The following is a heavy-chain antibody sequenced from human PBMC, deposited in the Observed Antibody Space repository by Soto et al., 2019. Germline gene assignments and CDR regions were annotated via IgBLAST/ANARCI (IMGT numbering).Heavy chain of an antibody. D-gene: IGHD3-22*01. V-gene: IGHV4-30-4*01. J-gene: IGHJ4*02. Sequence: PSETLSLTCTVSLGSISSGDYYWSWIRQPPGKGLEWIGYIYYSGTTYYNPSLKSRVTMSVDTSKNQFSLKLSSVTAADTAVYYCARADHSDSSGPHPGGIDSCGQGPLVTLS. CDR3: ARADHSDSSGPHPGGIDS. CDR2: IYYSGTT. CDR1: LGSISSGDYY.